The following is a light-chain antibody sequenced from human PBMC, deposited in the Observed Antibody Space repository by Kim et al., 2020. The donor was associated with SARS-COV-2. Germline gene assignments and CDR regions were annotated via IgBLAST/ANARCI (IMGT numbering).Light chain of an antibody. Sequence: ELTQPPSVSEAPRQRVTISCSGSSSNIGNNAVNWYQQLPGKAPKLLIYYDDLLPSGVSDRFSGSKSGTSASLAISGLQSEDEADYYCAAWDDSLNGRVVFGGGTQLTVL. J-gene: IGLJ2*01. CDR2: YDD. V-gene: IGLV1-36*01. CDR1: SSNIGNNA. CDR3: AAWDDSLNGRVV.